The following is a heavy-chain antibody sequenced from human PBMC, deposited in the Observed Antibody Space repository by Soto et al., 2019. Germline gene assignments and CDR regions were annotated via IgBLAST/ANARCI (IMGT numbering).Heavy chain of an antibody. CDR2: INDDGSST. V-gene: IGHV3-74*01. CDR3: TRGPRSTSTGTGAF. D-gene: IGHD1-1*01. J-gene: IGHJ4*02. Sequence: LRLSCAASGFTFSMYWMHWVRQVPGKGPEWVSRINDDGSSTNYADSVKGRSTISRDNAKNTLYLQMNDLRAEDTAVYYCTRGPRSTSTGTGAFWGQGTLVTVSS. CDR1: GFTFSMYW.